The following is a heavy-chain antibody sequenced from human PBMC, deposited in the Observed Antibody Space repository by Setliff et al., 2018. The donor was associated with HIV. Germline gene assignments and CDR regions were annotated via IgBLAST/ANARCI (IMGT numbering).Heavy chain of an antibody. D-gene: IGHD6-13*01. CDR1: GYTFTSYD. V-gene: IGHV1-24*01. CDR3: ARTAAVAGTEWSDP. CDR2: FDPEHGET. J-gene: IGHJ5*02. Sequence: ASVKVSCKASGYTFTSYDINWVRQAPGKGLEWMGGFDPEHGETMYAQNFQDRLTMTEATSTDTAYMELSGLRSEDTAVYYCARTAAVAGTEWSDPRGQGTLVTVSS.